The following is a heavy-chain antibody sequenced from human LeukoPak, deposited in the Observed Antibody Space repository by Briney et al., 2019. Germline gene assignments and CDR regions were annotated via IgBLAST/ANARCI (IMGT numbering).Heavy chain of an antibody. J-gene: IGHJ4*02. V-gene: IGHV3-30*18. CDR2: ISYDGSNE. CDR3: AKEFNRGLPDY. Sequence: GGSLRLSCAASGFTFSTYGMHWVRQAPGKGLEWVAVISYDGSNEYYADSVKGRFTISRDNSKNTLYLQMSSLRAEDTAVYYCAKEFNRGLPDYWGQGALVTVPS. D-gene: IGHD2-21*01. CDR1: GFTFSTYG.